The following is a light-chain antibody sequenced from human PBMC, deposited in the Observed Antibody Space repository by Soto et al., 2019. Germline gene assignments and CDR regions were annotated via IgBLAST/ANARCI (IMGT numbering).Light chain of an antibody. V-gene: IGKV3-20*01. J-gene: IGKJ2*01. Sequence: EIVLTQSPGTLSLSPGERATLSCRASQSVSSSYLAWYQQKPGQAPRLLIYGASSRPTGIPDRFSGSGSGTDFTLTISRLEPQDLAVYYCQQYGSSPGYTFGQGTKLEIK. CDR1: QSVSSSY. CDR2: GAS. CDR3: QQYGSSPGYT.